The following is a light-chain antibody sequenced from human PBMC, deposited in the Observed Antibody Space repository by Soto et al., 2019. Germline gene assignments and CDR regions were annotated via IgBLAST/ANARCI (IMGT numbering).Light chain of an antibody. J-gene: IGLJ1*01. CDR1: SSNIGAGYV. V-gene: IGLV1-40*01. Sequence: QSVLTQPPSVSGAPGQRVTISCTGSSSNIGAGYVVHWYQQLPGTAPKLLIYGNSNRSSGVPDRFSGSKSGTSASLAITGLQAEDEADYYCQSYDSSLSGFYVFGTGTKVTVL. CDR2: GNS. CDR3: QSYDSSLSGFYV.